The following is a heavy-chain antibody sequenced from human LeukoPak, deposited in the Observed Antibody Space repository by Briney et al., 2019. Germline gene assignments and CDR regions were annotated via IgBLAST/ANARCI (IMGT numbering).Heavy chain of an antibody. CDR1: GXTFSSYA. Sequence: GGSLRLSCAASGXTFSSYAMSWVRQAPGKGLEWVSAISGSGGSTYYADSVKGRFTISRDNSKNTLFLEMISLRAEDTAIYYCAKGYNWNYLGAFDMWGQGTMVTVSS. J-gene: IGHJ3*02. V-gene: IGHV3-23*01. CDR2: ISGSGGST. D-gene: IGHD1-7*01. CDR3: AKGYNWNYLGAFDM.